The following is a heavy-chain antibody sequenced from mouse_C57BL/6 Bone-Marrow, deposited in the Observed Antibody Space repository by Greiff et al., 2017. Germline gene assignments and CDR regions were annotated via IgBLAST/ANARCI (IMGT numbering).Heavy chain of an antibody. Sequence: EVQLQQSGPELVRPGASVKLSCKASGYSFTDYNMNWVKQSTGQSLEWIGVFYPNYGTTSYNQKFKGKATLTVDQSSSTAYMQLNSLTSEDSAVYFCARGAYGTGFAYWGQGTRVTVAA. D-gene: IGHD1-1*01. CDR3: ARGAYGTGFAY. CDR1: GYSFTDYN. V-gene: IGHV1-39*01. J-gene: IGHJ3*01. CDR2: FYPNYGTT.